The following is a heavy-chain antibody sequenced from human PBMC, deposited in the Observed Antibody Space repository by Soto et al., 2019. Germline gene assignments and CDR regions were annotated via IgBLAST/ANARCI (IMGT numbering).Heavy chain of an antibody. CDR3: ASWMWQHRIDY. Sequence: QVQLVESGGGLVKPGGSLRLSCAASGFSFSDYYMSWIRQAPGKGLEWVSYISSRSSNTKYADSVKGRFTISRDNAKNSLYLQMNSLTGDDTAVYYCASWMWQHRIDYWGQGTLVTVSS. V-gene: IGHV3-11*06. J-gene: IGHJ4*02. CDR1: GFSFSDYY. D-gene: IGHD6-13*01. CDR2: ISSRSSNT.